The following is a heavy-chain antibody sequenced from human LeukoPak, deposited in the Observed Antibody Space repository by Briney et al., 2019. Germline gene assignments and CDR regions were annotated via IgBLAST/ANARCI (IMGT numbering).Heavy chain of an antibody. CDR2: INPSGGST. J-gene: IGHJ6*02. V-gene: IGHV1-46*01. D-gene: IGHD6-13*01. Sequence: ASVKVSCKASGYTFTSYYMHWVRQAPGQGLEWMGIINPSGGSTSYAQKFQGRVTMTRDTSTSTVYTELSSLRSEDTAVYYCARGGRAPSAAGPFFYYYYGMDVWGQGTTVTVSS. CDR3: ARGGRAPSAAGPFFYYYYGMDV. CDR1: GYTFTSYY.